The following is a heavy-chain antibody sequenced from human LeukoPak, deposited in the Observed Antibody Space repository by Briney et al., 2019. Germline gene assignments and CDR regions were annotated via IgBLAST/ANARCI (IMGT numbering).Heavy chain of an antibody. CDR2: IQNDGITR. CDR1: GFTINGYG. D-gene: IGHD6-13*01. CDR3: ARESSPRQLSWFDP. Sequence: GGSLRLSCAASGFTINGYGMHWVRQAPGKGLEWVTFIQNDGITRCYADSVKGRFTVSRDDSKNTVYLQMNSLRAEDTALYYCARESSPRQLSWFDPWGQGTLVTVSS. V-gene: IGHV3-30*02. J-gene: IGHJ5*02.